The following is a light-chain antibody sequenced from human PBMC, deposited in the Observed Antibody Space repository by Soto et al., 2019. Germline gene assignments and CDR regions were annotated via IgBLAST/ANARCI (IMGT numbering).Light chain of an antibody. V-gene: IGLV4-60*03. CDR3: ETWDSLRV. Sequence: QLVLTQSSSASASLGSSVKLTCTLSSGHSSYIIAWHQQQPGKAPRYLMKLEGSGSYNKGSGVPDRFSGSSSGADRYLTISNLQSEDEADYYCETWDSLRVFGGGTKLTVL. CDR1: SGHSSYI. CDR2: LEGSGSY. J-gene: IGLJ3*02.